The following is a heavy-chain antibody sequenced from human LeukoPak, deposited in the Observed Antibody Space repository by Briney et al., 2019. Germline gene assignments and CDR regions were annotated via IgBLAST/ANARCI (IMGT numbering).Heavy chain of an antibody. J-gene: IGHJ4*02. D-gene: IGHD4-17*01. CDR3: ARLHDYGAFYYFDY. CDR2: IYPGDSDT. Sequence: GESLKISRKGSGYTFTKYWIGWVRQMPGKGLEWMGIIYPGDSDTRYSPSFQGQVTISADESIITAYLQWSSLKASDTAMYYCARLHDYGAFYYFDYWGQGTLVTVSS. CDR1: GYTFTKYW. V-gene: IGHV5-51*01.